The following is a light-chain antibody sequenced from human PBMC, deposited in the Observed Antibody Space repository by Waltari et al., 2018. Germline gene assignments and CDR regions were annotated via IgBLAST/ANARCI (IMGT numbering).Light chain of an antibody. Sequence: DIVMTQSPATLSVSPGERATPSCRANQNINRSLAWYQQKPGQAPRLLMYGASTRATGIPARFSGSGSGTEFTLTISSLQSEDFAVYYCQQYNNWPPRITFGQGTRLEIK. CDR2: GAS. CDR3: QQYNNWPPRIT. CDR1: QNINRS. J-gene: IGKJ5*01. V-gene: IGKV3-15*01.